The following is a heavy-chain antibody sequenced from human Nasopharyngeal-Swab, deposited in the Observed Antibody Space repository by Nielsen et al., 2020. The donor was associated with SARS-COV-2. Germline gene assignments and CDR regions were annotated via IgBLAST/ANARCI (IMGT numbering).Heavy chain of an antibody. CDR3: VRPRYCSAASCDRHSGVGLFDY. Sequence: ASVKVSCKASGYTFTSYDINWVRQASGQGLVWVGWMNPNSGNTGYAQKFQGRVTMTRDTSITTAYMELSSLRSEDTAVYYCVRPRYCSAASCDRHSGVGLFDYWGQGTLVTVSS. J-gene: IGHJ4*02. D-gene: IGHD2-8*02. CDR1: GYTFTSYD. CDR2: MNPNSGNT. V-gene: IGHV1-8*01.